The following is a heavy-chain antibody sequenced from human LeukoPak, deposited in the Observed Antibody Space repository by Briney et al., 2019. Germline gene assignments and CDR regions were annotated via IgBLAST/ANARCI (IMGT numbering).Heavy chain of an antibody. Sequence: SETLSLTCTVSGGSIRSGSYYWSWIRQPAGKGLEWIGRIYTSGSTNYNPSLKSRVTISVDTSKNQFSLKINSVTAADTAVYYCARDQDRGLWFDPWGQGTLVTVSS. CDR3: ARDQDRGLWFDP. CDR1: GGSIRSGSYY. D-gene: IGHD2-15*01. V-gene: IGHV4-61*02. CDR2: IYTSGST. J-gene: IGHJ5*02.